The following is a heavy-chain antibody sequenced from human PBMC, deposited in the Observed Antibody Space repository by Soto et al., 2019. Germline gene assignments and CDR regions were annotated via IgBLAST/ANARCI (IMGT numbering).Heavy chain of an antibody. Sequence: PSETLSLTCTVSGGSISSGGYYWSWIRQHPGKGLYWIGYIYYSGSTYYNPSLKSRVTISVDTSKNQFSLKLSSVTAADTAVYYCAGHRITMVRGVITFNWFDPWGQGTLVTVSS. D-gene: IGHD3-10*01. J-gene: IGHJ5*02. CDR3: AGHRITMVRGVITFNWFDP. V-gene: IGHV4-31*03. CDR2: IYYSGST. CDR1: GGSISSGGYY.